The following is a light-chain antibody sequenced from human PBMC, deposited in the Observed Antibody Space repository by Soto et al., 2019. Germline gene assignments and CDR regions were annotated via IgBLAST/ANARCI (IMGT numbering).Light chain of an antibody. V-gene: IGKV3-20*01. J-gene: IGKJ1*01. CDR1: QSVGSSY. CDR2: GAS. CDR3: QQYGSSGT. Sequence: ESVLMQSPGTLSLSPGERATLSCRASQSVGSSYLAWYLQKPGQAPRLLIYGASDRATGIPDRFSGSGSGTDFTLTISRLEPEDFAVYYCQQYGSSGTFGQGTKV.